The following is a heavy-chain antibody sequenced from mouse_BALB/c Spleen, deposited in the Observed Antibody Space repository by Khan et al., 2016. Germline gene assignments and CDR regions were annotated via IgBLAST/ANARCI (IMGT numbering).Heavy chain of an antibody. V-gene: IGHV1-84*02. D-gene: IGHD1-2*01. CDR3: ARSQVRLRFAY. CDR1: GYTFTDYY. Sequence: QVQLQQSGPELVKPGASVKISCKASGYTFTDYYVNWVKQKPGQGLEWIGWIYPGSGNTKYNEKFKGKATLTVDTSSSTAYMQLSSLTSEDTSVSVGARSQVRLRFAYGGQGTLVTVSA. CDR2: IYPGSGNT. J-gene: IGHJ3*01.